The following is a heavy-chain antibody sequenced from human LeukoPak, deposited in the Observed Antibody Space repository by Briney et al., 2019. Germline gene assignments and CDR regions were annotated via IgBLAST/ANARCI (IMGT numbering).Heavy chain of an antibody. CDR2: ISSSSSYI. CDR1: GFTFSSYS. V-gene: IGHV3-21*01. J-gene: IGHJ4*02. Sequence: GGSLRLSCAASGFTFSSYSMNWVRQAPGKGLEWASSISSSSSYIYYADSVKGRFTISRDNAKNSLYLQMNSLRAEDTAVYYCARDLAMVRGVIFGYYFDYWGQGTLVTVSS. D-gene: IGHD3-10*01. CDR3: ARDLAMVRGVIFGYYFDY.